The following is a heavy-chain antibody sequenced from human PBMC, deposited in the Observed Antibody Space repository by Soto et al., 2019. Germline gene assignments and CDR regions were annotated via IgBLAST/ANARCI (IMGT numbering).Heavy chain of an antibody. CDR1: GGSISSNSYY. Sequence: PSETLSLTCTASGGSISSNSYYWGWIRQSPGKGLEWIGSIDYTGTIYYNPSLQSRVTMSVDTSENQISLRLSSMTAADTAVYYCASHVHNQGYEYYFDSWSQGTLVTVSS. CDR2: IDYTGTI. J-gene: IGHJ4*02. V-gene: IGHV4-39*01. CDR3: ASHVHNQGYEYYFDS. D-gene: IGHD3-3*01.